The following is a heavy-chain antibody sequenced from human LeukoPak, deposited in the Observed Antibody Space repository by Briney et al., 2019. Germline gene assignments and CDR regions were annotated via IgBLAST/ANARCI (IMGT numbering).Heavy chain of an antibody. CDR2: IWYDGSNK. CDR3: ARDPIPYSRGWYYFDY. V-gene: IGHV3-33*01. J-gene: IGHJ4*02. CDR1: GFTFSSYG. Sequence: GGSLRLSCAASGFTFSSYGMHWVRQAPGKGLEWVAVIWYDGSNKYYADSVKGRFTISRDNSKNTLYLQMNSLRAEDTAVYYCARDPIPYSRGWYYFDYWGQGTLVTVSS. D-gene: IGHD6-19*01.